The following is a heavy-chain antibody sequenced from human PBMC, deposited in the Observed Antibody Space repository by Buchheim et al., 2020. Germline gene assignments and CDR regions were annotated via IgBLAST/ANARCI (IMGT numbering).Heavy chain of an antibody. Sequence: QVQLVESGGGVVQPGRSLRLSCAASGFTFSSYAMHWVRQAPGKGLEWVAGISYDGSNKYYADSVKGRFTIFRDNTKNTRYLKMNSLRAEDTAVYYCARAVAGTLDYWGQGTL. CDR2: ISYDGSNK. CDR1: GFTFSSYA. J-gene: IGHJ4*02. V-gene: IGHV3-30*04. D-gene: IGHD6-19*01. CDR3: ARAVAGTLDY.